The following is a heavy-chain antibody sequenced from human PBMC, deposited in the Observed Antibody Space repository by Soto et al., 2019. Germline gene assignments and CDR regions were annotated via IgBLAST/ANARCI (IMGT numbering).Heavy chain of an antibody. D-gene: IGHD6-19*01. CDR2: ISGSGGGT. CDR3: AKDRRLVRPSGWGY. J-gene: IGHJ4*02. CDR1: GFTFSSSA. Sequence: EVQLLESGGGLVQPGGSLRLSCAASGFTFSSSAMSWVSQAPGKGLEWVSGISGSGGGTYYADSVKGRFTISRDNSKNPRYVQMDSLRADDTAVYHWAKDRRLVRPSGWGYWGQGTRVTVSS. V-gene: IGHV3-23*01.